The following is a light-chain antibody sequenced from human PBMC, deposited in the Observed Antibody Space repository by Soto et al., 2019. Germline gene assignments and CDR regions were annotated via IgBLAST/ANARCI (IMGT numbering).Light chain of an antibody. CDR2: GAS. CDR3: QQYDNLPLT. V-gene: IGKV3D-15*01. J-gene: IGKJ4*01. Sequence: EIVMTQSPATLSASPGERVTLSCRASQNIRSDLAWYQQKPGQAPRLLMYGASNRATGIPDRFSGSGSGTDFTFTINSLQPEDIATYYCQQYDNLPLTFGGGTKVDIK. CDR1: QNIRSD.